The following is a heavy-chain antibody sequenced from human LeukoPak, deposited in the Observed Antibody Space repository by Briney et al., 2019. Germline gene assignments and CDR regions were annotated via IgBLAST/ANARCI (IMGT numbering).Heavy chain of an antibody. CDR3: ARERGDPVVDY. CDR2: IYTSGST. D-gene: IGHD3-10*01. Sequence: SETLSLTCTVSGGSISSGSYYWSWIRQPAGKGLEWIGRIYTSGSTNYNPSLKSRITISVDTSKNQFSLKLSSVTAADTALYYCARERGDPVVDYWGQGTLVTVSS. CDR1: GGSISSGSYY. J-gene: IGHJ4*02. V-gene: IGHV4-61*02.